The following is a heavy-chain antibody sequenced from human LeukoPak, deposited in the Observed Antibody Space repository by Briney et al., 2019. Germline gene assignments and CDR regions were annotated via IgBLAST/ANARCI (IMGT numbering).Heavy chain of an antibody. J-gene: IGHJ6*02. CDR3: ARDRGSYGAGYYYGMDV. CDR1: GGSFSGYY. V-gene: IGHV4-34*01. CDR2: INHSGST. Sequence: ASETLSLTCAVYGGSFSGYYWSWIRQPPGKGLEWIGEINHSGSTNYNPSLKSRVTISVDTSKNQFSLKLSSVTAADTAVYYCARDRGSYGAGYYYGMDVWGQGTTVTVSS. D-gene: IGHD1-26*01.